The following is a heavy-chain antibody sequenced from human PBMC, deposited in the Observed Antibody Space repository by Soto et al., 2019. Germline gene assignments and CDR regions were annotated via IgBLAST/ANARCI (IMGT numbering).Heavy chain of an antibody. CDR1: GGSISSGGYY. J-gene: IGHJ4*02. Sequence: PSETLSLTCTVSGGSISSGGYYWSWIRQHPGKGLEWIGYIYYSGSTYYNPSLKSRVTISVDTSKNQFSLKLSSVTAADTAVYYCARGEDYYDSSGSRIEGPFDYWGQGTLVTVSS. V-gene: IGHV4-31*03. D-gene: IGHD3-22*01. CDR2: IYYSGST. CDR3: ARGEDYYDSSGSRIEGPFDY.